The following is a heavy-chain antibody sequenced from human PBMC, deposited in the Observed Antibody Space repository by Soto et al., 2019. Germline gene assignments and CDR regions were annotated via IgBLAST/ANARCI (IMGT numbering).Heavy chain of an antibody. CDR1: GFIFSSYY. CDR2: ISSGSTI. Sequence: GGSLRLSCVGPGFIFSSYYMNWVRQAPGKGLEWVSSISSGSTIYYADSVKGRFTISRDNAKNSLYLQMNSLRAEDTAVYYCARHQWELQPLYGMDVWGQGTTVTVSS. V-gene: IGHV3-21*04. J-gene: IGHJ6*02. D-gene: IGHD1-26*01. CDR3: ARHQWELQPLYGMDV.